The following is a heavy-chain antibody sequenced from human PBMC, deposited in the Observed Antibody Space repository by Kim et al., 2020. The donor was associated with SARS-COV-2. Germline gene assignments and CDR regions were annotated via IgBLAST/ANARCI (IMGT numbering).Heavy chain of an antibody. J-gene: IGHJ6*02. CDR1: GGSISSYY. D-gene: IGHD3-10*01. CDR2: IYYSGST. Sequence: SETLSLTCTVSGGSISSYYWSWIRQPPGKGLEWIGYIYYSGSTNYNPSLKSRGTIAVDTSKNQFSRKLSSVTAADTAVYYCARSGGSGSYYTLTYYYGMDVWCQGTTVTVSS. CDR3: ARSGGSGSYYTLTYYYGMDV. V-gene: IGHV4-59*08.